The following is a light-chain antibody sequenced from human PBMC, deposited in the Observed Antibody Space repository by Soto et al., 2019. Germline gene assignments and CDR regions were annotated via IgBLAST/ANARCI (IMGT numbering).Light chain of an antibody. CDR1: SSNIGSNY. CDR3: AAWDDSLSGRV. J-gene: IGLJ7*01. Sequence: QSVLTQPPSASGTPGQRVTISCSGSSSNIGSNYVYWYQQLPGTAPKLLIYRNNQRPSGVPDRFSGSKSGTSASLAIIGLRSEDEADYYCAAWDDSLSGRVFGGGTQRTVL. CDR2: RNN. V-gene: IGLV1-47*01.